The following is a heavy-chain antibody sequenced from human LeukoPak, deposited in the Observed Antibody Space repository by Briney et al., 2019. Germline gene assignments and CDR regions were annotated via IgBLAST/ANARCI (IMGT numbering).Heavy chain of an antibody. CDR3: ARHTTLWFGELLYAFDI. J-gene: IGHJ3*02. CDR2: IYYSGST. CDR1: GGSISSYY. Sequence: SETLSLTCTVSGGSISSYYWSWIRQPPGKGLEWIGYIYYSGSTNYNPSLKSRVTISVDTSKNQFSLKLSSVTAAGTAVYYCARHTTLWFGELLYAFDIWGQGTMVTVSS. D-gene: IGHD3-10*01. V-gene: IGHV4-59*08.